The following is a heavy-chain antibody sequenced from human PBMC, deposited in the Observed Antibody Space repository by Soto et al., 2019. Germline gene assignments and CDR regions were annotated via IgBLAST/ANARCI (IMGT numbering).Heavy chain of an antibody. D-gene: IGHD2-15*01. J-gene: IGHJ5*02. CDR1: GYTFTSYD. CDR2: MNPNSGNT. V-gene: IGHV1-8*01. CDR3: GRVSLIVYWFDP. Sequence: ASVKVSCKASGYTFTSYDINWVRQATGQGLEWMGWMNPNSGNTGYAQKFQGRVTMTRNTSISTAYMELSSLRSEDTAVYYCGRVSLIVYWFDPWGQGTLVTVSS.